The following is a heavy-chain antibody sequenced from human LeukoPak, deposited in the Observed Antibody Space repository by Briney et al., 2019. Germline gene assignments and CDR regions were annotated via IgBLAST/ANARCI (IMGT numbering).Heavy chain of an antibody. CDR3: ARAFNTGNYYQYYFEY. J-gene: IGHJ4*02. D-gene: IGHD1-26*01. CDR1: GGSVSSGSYY. V-gene: IGHV4-61*01. CDR2: IYYSGST. Sequence: KPSETLSLTCTVSGGSVSSGSYYWSWIRQPPGKGLEWIGYIYYSGSTNYNPSLKSRVTISVDTSKNQFSLKLNSVTAADTAVYHCARAFNTGNYYQYYFEYWGQGTLVTVSS.